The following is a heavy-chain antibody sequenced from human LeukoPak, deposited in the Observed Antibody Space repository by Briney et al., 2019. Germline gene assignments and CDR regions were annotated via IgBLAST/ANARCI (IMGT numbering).Heavy chain of an antibody. CDR1: GYSFTRFW. D-gene: IGHD3-22*01. J-gene: IGHJ3*02. V-gene: IGHV5-51*01. CDR3: ARRGYDYSGYYWAFDM. Sequence: GESLKISCKGSGYSFTRFWIGWVRQMPGKGLEWMGIVYPGDSDTIYSPSFQGQVTISADKSINTAYLQWRSLKASDTAIYYCARRGYDYSGYYWAFDMWGQGTMVTVSS. CDR2: VYPGDSDT.